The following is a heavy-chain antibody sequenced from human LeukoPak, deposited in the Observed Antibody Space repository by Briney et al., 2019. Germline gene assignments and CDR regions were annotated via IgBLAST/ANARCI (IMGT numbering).Heavy chain of an antibody. J-gene: IGHJ3*02. CDR2: MYQSGST. CDR1: GGSISSNNW. CDR3: ARHYYSLKTGRVRAFDI. Sequence: PSGTLSLTCAVSGGSISSNNWWNWVRQPQGKGLEGIREMYQSGSTIYNPSLKSRVTISVDKSKNQFSLKLSSVPAAAKAVYYCARHYYSLKTGRVRAFDIWGQGTMVTVSS. D-gene: IGHD3-10*01. V-gene: IGHV4-4*02.